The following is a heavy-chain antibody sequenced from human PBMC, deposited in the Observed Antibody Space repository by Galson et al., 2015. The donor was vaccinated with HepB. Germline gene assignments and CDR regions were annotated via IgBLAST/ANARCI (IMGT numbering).Heavy chain of an antibody. CDR3: ARDLADGMDV. CDR1: GDSVSSKSVA. Sequence: CAISGDSVSSKSVAWNWVRQSPSRGLERLGRTHRRSRWSNEYAVSVKGRITVNADTCKNQFSLQLSSVTPEDTAVYYCARDLADGMDVWGQATTVTVSS. CDR2: THRRSRWSN. V-gene: IGHV6-1*01. J-gene: IGHJ6*02. D-gene: IGHD6-19*01.